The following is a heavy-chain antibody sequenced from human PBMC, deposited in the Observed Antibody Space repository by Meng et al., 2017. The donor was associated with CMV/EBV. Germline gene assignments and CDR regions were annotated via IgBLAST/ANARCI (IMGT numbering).Heavy chain of an antibody. Sequence: QVQLVRAGAEVKKPGAPGKVSCKASGYTFTSYGISWVRQAPGQGLEWMGWISAYNGNTNYAQKLQGRVTMTTDTSTSTAYMELRSLRSDDTAVYYCARDAVVPADAPFHYWGQGTLVTVSS. CDR3: ARDAVVPADAPFHY. CDR2: ISAYNGNT. V-gene: IGHV1-18*01. D-gene: IGHD2-2*01. J-gene: IGHJ4*02. CDR1: GYTFTSYG.